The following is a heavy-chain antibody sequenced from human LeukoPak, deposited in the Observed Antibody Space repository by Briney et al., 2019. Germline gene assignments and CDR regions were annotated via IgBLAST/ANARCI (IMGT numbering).Heavy chain of an antibody. CDR3: TSGIYSYGLRDY. J-gene: IGHJ4*02. CDR1: GFIFSSYS. D-gene: IGHD5-18*01. CDR2: ISNSNSYI. Sequence: PGGSLRLSCAPSGFIFSSYSMNWVRHAPGKGLEWVSSISNSNSYIYYADSVKGRFTISRDNAKNSLYLQMNSLRAEDTAMYYCTSGIYSYGLRDYWGQGTLVTVSS. V-gene: IGHV3-21*01.